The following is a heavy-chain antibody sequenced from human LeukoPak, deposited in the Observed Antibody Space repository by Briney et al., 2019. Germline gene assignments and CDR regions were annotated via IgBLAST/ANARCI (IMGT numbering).Heavy chain of an antibody. V-gene: IGHV4-39*01. CDR3: ARHFRTRRSPTPQYFDY. J-gene: IGHJ4*02. CDR1: GESFAGYY. CDR2: IYYSGST. D-gene: IGHD1-26*01. Sequence: SETLSLTCAAYGESFAGYYWSWIRQPPGKGLEWIGSIYYSGSTYYNPSLKSRVTISVDTSKNQFSLKLSSVTAADTAVYYCARHFRTRRSPTPQYFDYWGQGTLVTVSS.